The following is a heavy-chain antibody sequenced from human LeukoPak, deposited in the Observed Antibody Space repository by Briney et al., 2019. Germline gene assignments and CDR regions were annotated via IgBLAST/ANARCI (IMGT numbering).Heavy chain of an antibody. J-gene: IGHJ6*04. CDR1: GYTFTSYY. CDR3: AREAPTGYCSGGSCYSVDGMDV. V-gene: IGHV1-46*01. Sequence: ASVKVSCKASGYTFTSYYMHWVRQAPGQGLEWMGIINPSGGSTSHAQKFQGRVTMTRDTSTSTVYMELSSLRSEDTAVYYCAREAPTGYCSGGSCYSVDGMDVWGKGTTVTVSS. CDR2: INPSGGST. D-gene: IGHD2-15*01.